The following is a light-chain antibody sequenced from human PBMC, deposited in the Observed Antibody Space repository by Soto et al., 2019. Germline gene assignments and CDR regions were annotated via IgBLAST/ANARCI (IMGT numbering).Light chain of an antibody. CDR3: QSYDSSLSTWV. V-gene: IGLV1-40*01. CDR2: GDF. CDR1: SSNIGAGFD. J-gene: IGLJ3*02. Sequence: QSVLTQPPSVSGAPGQRVTMSCTGSSSNIGAGFDVHWYQQLPGTAPKLLIYGDFNRPSGVPDRFSGSKSGTSVSLAITGLQAADEADYYCQSYDSSLSTWVFGGGTQLT.